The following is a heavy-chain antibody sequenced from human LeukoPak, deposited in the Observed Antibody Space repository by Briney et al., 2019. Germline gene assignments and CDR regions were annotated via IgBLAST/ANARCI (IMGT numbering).Heavy chain of an antibody. V-gene: IGHV3-30*18. Sequence: GGSLRLSCAASGFTFSSYSMHWVRQAPGKGLEWVAVISYDGSNKYYADSVKGRFTISRDNSKNTLYLQMNSLRAEDTAVYYCAKAAIAVALYDAFDIWGQGTMVTVSS. J-gene: IGHJ3*02. CDR3: AKAAIAVALYDAFDI. D-gene: IGHD6-19*01. CDR2: ISYDGSNK. CDR1: GFTFSSYS.